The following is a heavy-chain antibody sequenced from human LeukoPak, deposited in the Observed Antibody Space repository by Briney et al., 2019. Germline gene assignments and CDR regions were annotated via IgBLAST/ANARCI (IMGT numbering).Heavy chain of an antibody. CDR2: IYTSGST. V-gene: IGHV4-61*02. J-gene: IGHJ4*02. Sequence: PSQTLSLTCTVSGGSISSGSYYWSWIRQPAGKGLEWIGRIYTSGSTNYNPSLKSRVNISVDTSKNQFSLKLSSVTAADTAVYYCASTVVKGVGFDYWGQGTLVTVSS. CDR3: ASTVVKGVGFDY. D-gene: IGHD4-23*01. CDR1: GGSISSGSYY.